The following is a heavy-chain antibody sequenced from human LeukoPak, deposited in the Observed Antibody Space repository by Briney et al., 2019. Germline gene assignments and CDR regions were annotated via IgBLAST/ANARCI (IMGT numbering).Heavy chain of an antibody. Sequence: SETLSLTCTVSGGSISSYYWSWIRQPPGKGLEWIGEINHSGSTNYNPSLKSRVTISVDTSKNQFSLKLSSVTAADTAVYYCARAPYSYSSGWYGHYYYGMDVWGQGTTVTVSS. V-gene: IGHV4-34*01. CDR2: INHSGST. J-gene: IGHJ6*02. D-gene: IGHD6-19*01. CDR1: GGSISSYY. CDR3: ARAPYSYSSGWYGHYYYGMDV.